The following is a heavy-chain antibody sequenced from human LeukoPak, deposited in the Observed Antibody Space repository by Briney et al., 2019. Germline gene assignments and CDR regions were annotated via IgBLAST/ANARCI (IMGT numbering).Heavy chain of an antibody. CDR3: AREQSRDDYSYDY. J-gene: IGHJ4*02. CDR2: ISYDGSNK. Sequence: GGSLRLSCAASGFTFSSYAMHWVRQAPGKGLEWVAVISYDGSNKYYADSVKGRFTISRDDSQNTLYLHTNSLRTEDTVVYYCAREQSRDDYSYDYRGQGTLVTVSS. V-gene: IGHV3-30*04. D-gene: IGHD5-24*01. CDR1: GFTFSSYA.